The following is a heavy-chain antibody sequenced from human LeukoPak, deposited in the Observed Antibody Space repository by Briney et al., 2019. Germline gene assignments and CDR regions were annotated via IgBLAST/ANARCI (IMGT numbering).Heavy chain of an antibody. V-gene: IGHV3-30*04. CDR1: GFTFSRFA. J-gene: IGHJ4*02. CDR3: AKEPLYYY. Sequence: GRSLILSCASSGFTFSRFAMHWVRQAPGKGLEWVALITYDGSNQYYADSVKGRFTFSKDRSKNTLYVQMNSLRVDDTAVYYCAKEPLYYYWGQGTLVTVSS. D-gene: IGHD2-21*01. CDR2: ITYDGSNQ.